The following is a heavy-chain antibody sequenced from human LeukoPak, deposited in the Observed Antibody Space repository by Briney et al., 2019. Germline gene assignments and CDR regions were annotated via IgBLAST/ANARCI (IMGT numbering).Heavy chain of an antibody. CDR3: AREPYYDFWSGYYSDYYGMDV. CDR2: XXXXXST. V-gene: IGHV4-30-4*01. J-gene: IGHJ6*02. Sequence: SETLSLTCTVSGGSISSGDYYWSWIRQPPGKGLXXXXXXXXXXSTYYNLSLKSRVTISVDTSKNQFSLKLSSVTAVDTAVYYCAREPYYDFWSGYYSDYYGMDVWGQGTTVTVSS. D-gene: IGHD3-3*01. CDR1: GGSISSGDYY.